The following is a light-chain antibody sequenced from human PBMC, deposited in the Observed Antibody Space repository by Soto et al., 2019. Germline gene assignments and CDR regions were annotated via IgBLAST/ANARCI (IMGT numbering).Light chain of an antibody. CDR2: DVS. CDR3: SSYTSSSVYV. V-gene: IGLV2-14*01. CDR1: SSDVGDYNY. J-gene: IGLJ1*01. Sequence: QSVLTQPASVSGSPGQSITISCTGTSSDVGDYNYVSWYQQHPGKAPKLMIYDVSNRPSGVSNRFSGSKSGNTASLTISWLQAEDEADYYCSSYTSSSVYVFGTGTKVTVL.